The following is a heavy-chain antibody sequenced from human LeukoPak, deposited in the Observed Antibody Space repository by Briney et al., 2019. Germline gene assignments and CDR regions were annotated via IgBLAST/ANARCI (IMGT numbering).Heavy chain of an antibody. J-gene: IGHJ5*02. CDR2: IYYSGST. CDR3: ARGDPLWHWFAP. V-gene: IGHV4-59*01. Sequence: SETLSLTCTVSGGSISSYYWSWIRQPPGKGLEWIGYIYYSGSTSYNPSLKSRVTISVDTSKNHFSLKLSSVTAADTAVYYCARGDPLWHWFAPWGQGTLVTVSS. D-gene: IGHD3-16*01. CDR1: GGSISSYY.